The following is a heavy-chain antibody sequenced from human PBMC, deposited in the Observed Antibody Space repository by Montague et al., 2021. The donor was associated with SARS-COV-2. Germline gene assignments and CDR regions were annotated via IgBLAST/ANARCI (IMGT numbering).Heavy chain of an antibody. J-gene: IGHJ3*02. V-gene: IGHV4-59*01. D-gene: IGHD6-19*01. CDR3: ARGSGWMGNAFDI. Sequence: SETLSLTCTVSGGSISSYYWSWIRQPPGKGLEWIGYIYCSGSTNYNPSXTSRVTISVDTSKNQFSLKLSSVTAADTAVYYCARGSGWMGNAFDIWGQGTMVTVSS. CDR2: IYCSGST. CDR1: GGSISSYY.